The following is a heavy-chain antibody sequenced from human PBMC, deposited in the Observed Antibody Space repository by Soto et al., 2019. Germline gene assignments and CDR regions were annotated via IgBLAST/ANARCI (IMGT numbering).Heavy chain of an antibody. D-gene: IGHD2-15*01. J-gene: IGHJ5*02. CDR3: ARGIATGQLDP. Sequence: GASVKVCSKASGYTFTRYTMNWVRQAPGQRLEWMGWINPDNGNTKSSQKFQDRVIITRDTSASTAYMDLSSLRSEDTAVYYCARGIATGQLDPWGQGTLVTVSS. CDR2: INPDNGNT. V-gene: IGHV1-3*01. CDR1: GYTFTRYT.